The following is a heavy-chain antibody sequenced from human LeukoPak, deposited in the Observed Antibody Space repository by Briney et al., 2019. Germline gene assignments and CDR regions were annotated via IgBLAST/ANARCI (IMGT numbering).Heavy chain of an antibody. V-gene: IGHV4-31*03. CDR3: ARAGYSGFDFNFDY. D-gene: IGHD5-12*01. CDR1: GGSINSGAYY. J-gene: IGHJ4*02. Sequence: SQTLSLTCTVSGGSINSGAYYWSWIRQHPGKGLERIGYIYYSGSTYYNPSLKSRIIISVDTSKNQFSLKLRSVTAADTAVYYCARAGYSGFDFNFDYWGQGTLVTVSS. CDR2: IYYSGST.